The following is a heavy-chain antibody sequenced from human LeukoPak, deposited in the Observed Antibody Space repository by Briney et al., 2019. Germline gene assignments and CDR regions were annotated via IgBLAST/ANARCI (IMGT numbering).Heavy chain of an antibody. CDR2: ISSSGIYT. CDR1: GFTFSSFA. Sequence: PGGSLRLSCSASGFTFSSFAMHWVRQAPGKGLQYVSAISSSGIYTYYADAVKGRFTISRDNSRNTLYLQMTSLRGEDTAVYYCVKRGRSDDYAYDSWGQGTLVTVSS. J-gene: IGHJ4*02. CDR3: VKRGRSDDYAYDS. D-gene: IGHD4-17*01. V-gene: IGHV3-64D*06.